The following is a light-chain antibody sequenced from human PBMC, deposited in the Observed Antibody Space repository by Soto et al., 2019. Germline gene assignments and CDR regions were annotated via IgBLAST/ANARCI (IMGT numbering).Light chain of an antibody. CDR1: QNVHIN. CDR2: GVS. J-gene: IGKJ2*03. CDR3: QQYETWPRS. V-gene: IGKV3-15*01. Sequence: VMTQSPANLSMSPGDTATLSCRSSQNVHINLAWYQQKPGQAPTLLIYGVSARAPGVPARFSGTGSGTEFTLTIRNLHSEDFGVYYCQQYETWPRSFGQGTKVAIQ.